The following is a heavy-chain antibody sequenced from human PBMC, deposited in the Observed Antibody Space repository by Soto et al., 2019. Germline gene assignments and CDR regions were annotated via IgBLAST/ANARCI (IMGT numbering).Heavy chain of an antibody. CDR2: ISYDGSNK. CDR1: GFTFSSYA. CDR3: ARDPSKYCSSTSCYTPDDY. Sequence: GGSLRLSCAASGFTFSSYAMHWVRQAPGKGLEWVAVISYDGSNKYYADSVKGRFTISRDNSKNTLYLQMNSLRAEDTAVYYCARDPSKYCSSTSCYTPDDYWGQGXLVTVYS. J-gene: IGHJ4*02. V-gene: IGHV3-30-3*01. D-gene: IGHD2-2*02.